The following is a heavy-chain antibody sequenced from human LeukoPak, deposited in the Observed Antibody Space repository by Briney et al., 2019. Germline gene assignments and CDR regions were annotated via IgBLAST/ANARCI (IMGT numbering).Heavy chain of an antibody. V-gene: IGHV1-69*01. CDR2: IIPIFGTA. CDR3: AGGMITSGGVKEDYFDY. J-gene: IGHJ4*02. Sequence: SVKVSCKASGGTFSSYAISWVRQAPGQGLEWMGGIIPIFGTANYAQKFQGRVTITADESTSTAYMELSSLRSEDTAVYYCAGGMITSGGVKEDYFDYWGQGTLVTVSS. CDR1: GGTFSSYA. D-gene: IGHD3-16*01.